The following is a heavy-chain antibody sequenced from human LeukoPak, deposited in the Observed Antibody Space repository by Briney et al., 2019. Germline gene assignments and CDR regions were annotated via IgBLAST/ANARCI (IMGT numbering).Heavy chain of an antibody. CDR2: ISSSGTTV. V-gene: IGHV3-48*04. CDR3: ARSIIHWFDP. CDR1: GFTLSSYW. J-gene: IGHJ5*02. Sequence: PGGSLRLSCAASGFTLSSYWMHWVRQAPGKGLEWVSYISSSGTTVYYADSVKGRFTISRDNAKNSLYLQMNSLRAEDTAVYYCARSIIHWFDPWGQGTLVTVSS.